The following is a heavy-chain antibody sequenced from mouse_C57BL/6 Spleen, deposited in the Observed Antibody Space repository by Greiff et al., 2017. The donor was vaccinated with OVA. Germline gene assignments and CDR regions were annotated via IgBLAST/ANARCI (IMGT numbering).Heavy chain of an antibody. CDR2: INPNNGGT. J-gene: IGHJ2*01. CDR3: ARGSDY. Sequence: EVKLQQSGPELVKPGASVKISCKASGYTFTDYYMNWVKQSHGKSLEWIGDINPNNGGTSYNQKFKGKATLTVDTSSSTAYMELRSLTSEDSAVYYCARGSDYWGQGTTLTVSS. CDR1: GYTFTDYY. V-gene: IGHV1-26*01.